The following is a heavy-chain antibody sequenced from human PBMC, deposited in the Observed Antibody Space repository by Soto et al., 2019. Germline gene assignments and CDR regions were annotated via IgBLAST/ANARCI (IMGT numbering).Heavy chain of an antibody. CDR3: ARVRPGFRESDAFDI. D-gene: IGHD3-10*01. CDR1: GGTFSSYT. V-gene: IGHV1-69*02. J-gene: IGHJ3*02. CDR2: IIPILGIA. Sequence: QVQLLQSVAEVKKPGSSVKVSCKASGGTFSSYTISWVRQAPGQGLEWMGRIIPILGIANYAQKFQGRVTITADKSTSTAYMELSSLRSEDTAVYYCARVRPGFRESDAFDIWGQGTMVTVSS.